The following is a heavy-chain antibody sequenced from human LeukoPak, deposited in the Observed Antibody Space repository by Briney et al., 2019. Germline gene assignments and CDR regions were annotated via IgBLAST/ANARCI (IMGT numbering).Heavy chain of an antibody. CDR3: ARDKSNKGHDC. J-gene: IGHJ4*02. Sequence: PGGSLRLSCAASGFTLSDYYMTWVRQAPGKGLEWVSYVGNGGSDIMLYRDSVKDRFTVFRDYAKDSLYLQMNSLRAEDTAVYYCARDKSNKGHDCWGQGTLVTVSS. CDR2: VGNGGSDIM. CDR1: GFTLSDYY. V-gene: IGHV3-11*01.